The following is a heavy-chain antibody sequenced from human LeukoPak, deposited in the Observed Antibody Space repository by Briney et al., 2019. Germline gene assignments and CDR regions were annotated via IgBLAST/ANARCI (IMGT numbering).Heavy chain of an antibody. J-gene: IGHJ4*02. CDR3: ARRGGYDGFDN. CDR1: GGSINSGGSS. CDR2: IYQSGNT. Sequence: SQTLSLTCAVSGGSINSGGSSWSWIRQPPGKGLEWIGYIYQSGNTYYNPSLDSRVTISVDRSKSQFSLRLSSVTAADTAVYYCARRGGYDGFDNWGQGTLVTVSS. V-gene: IGHV4-30-2*01. D-gene: IGHD5-12*01.